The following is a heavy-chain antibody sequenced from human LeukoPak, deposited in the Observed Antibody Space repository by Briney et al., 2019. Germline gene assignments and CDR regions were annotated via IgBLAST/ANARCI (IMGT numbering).Heavy chain of an antibody. CDR2: IYYSGST. Sequence: PSETLSLTCTVSGGSISSSSYYWGWIRQPPGKGLEWIGSIYYSGSTYYNPSLKSRVTISVDTSKNQFSLKLSSVTAADTAVYYCARRTDSYYYGSGSYRRHQVFDYWGQGTLVTVSS. CDR3: ARRTDSYYYGSGSYRRHQVFDY. V-gene: IGHV4-39*01. J-gene: IGHJ4*02. CDR1: GGSISSSSYY. D-gene: IGHD3-10*01.